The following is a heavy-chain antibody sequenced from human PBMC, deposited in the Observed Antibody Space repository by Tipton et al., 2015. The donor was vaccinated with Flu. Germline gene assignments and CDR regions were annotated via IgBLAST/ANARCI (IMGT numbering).Heavy chain of an antibody. CDR1: GFTFGDYA. V-gene: IGHV3-49*04. CDR3: TRDLSADYGDYLYYYYGMDV. D-gene: IGHD4-17*01. CDR2: IRSKAYGGTT. J-gene: IGHJ6*02. Sequence: SLRLSCTASGFTFGDYAMSWVRQAPGKGLGWVGFIRSKAYGGTTEYAASVKGRFTISRDDSKSIAYLQMNSLKTEDTAVYYCTRDLSADYGDYLYYYYGMDVWGQGTTVTVSS.